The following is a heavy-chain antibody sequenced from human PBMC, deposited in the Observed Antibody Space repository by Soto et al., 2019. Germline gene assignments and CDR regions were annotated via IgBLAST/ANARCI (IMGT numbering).Heavy chain of an antibody. CDR2: INHSGST. J-gene: IGHJ3*02. D-gene: IGHD3-10*01. V-gene: IGHV4-34*01. Sequence: PSETLSLTCAVYGGSFSGYYWSWIRQPPGKGLEWIGEINHSGSTNYNPSLKSRVTISVDTSKNQFSLKLSSVTAADTAVYYCARGSKTRLITISDFDIWGQRTMVSGSS. CDR3: ARGSKTRLITISDFDI. CDR1: GGSFSGYY.